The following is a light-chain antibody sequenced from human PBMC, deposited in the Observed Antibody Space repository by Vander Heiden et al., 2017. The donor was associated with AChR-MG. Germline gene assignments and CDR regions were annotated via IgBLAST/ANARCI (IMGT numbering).Light chain of an antibody. CDR1: QNVSSSY. CDR3: QQYGSSLPWT. Sequence: EIVLTQSPGTLSLSPGERATLSGRAIQNVSSSYLSWYQLKPGQAPRLLIYCASSRATAIPDRLSGSGFGTDFTLTISRLEPEDFAVYYCQQYGSSLPWTFGQGTKVEIK. CDR2: CAS. J-gene: IGKJ1*01. V-gene: IGKV3-20*01.